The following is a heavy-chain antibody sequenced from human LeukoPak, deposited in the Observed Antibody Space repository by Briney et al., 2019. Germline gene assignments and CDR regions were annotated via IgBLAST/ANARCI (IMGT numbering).Heavy chain of an antibody. CDR2: IYTSGST. Sequence: SETLSLTCTVSGGSISSYYWSWIRQPAGKGLEWIGRIYTSGSTNYNPSLKSRVTMSVDTSKNQFSLKLSSVTAADTAVYYCARGFGTGRLGAFDIWGQGTMVTVSS. CDR1: GGSISSYY. D-gene: IGHD3-3*01. J-gene: IGHJ3*02. V-gene: IGHV4-4*07. CDR3: ARGFGTGRLGAFDI.